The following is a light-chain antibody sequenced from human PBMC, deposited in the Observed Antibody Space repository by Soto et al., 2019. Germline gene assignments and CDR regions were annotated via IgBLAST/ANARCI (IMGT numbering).Light chain of an antibody. CDR2: SSS. J-gene: IGKJ4*01. V-gene: IGKV1-39*01. CDR1: QNIVDY. CDR3: QQTFSTHIT. Sequence: DIQMTQSPSSLSASAGDTVTITCRASQNIVDYVSWYQQRPGKAPRLLLYSSSIQHNGVSSRFSGDGSGTVFTLTITGLQPEDFATYYCQQTFSTHITFGGGTTVEVK.